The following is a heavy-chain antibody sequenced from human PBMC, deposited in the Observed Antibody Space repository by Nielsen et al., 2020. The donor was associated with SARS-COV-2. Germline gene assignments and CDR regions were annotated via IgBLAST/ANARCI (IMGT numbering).Heavy chain of an antibody. CDR3: ARGRAPLRY. D-gene: IGHD2-15*01. Sequence: SETLSLTCSVSGDSLSSSRFYWGWIRQPPGRGQEWIGNIFQSGSTYYSPSLKSRVTMSVDTSKNQLSLRLTSVTAADTAVYYCARGRAPLRYWGQGILVTVSS. CDR2: IFQSGST. CDR1: GDSLSSSRFY. V-gene: IGHV4-39*07. J-gene: IGHJ4*02.